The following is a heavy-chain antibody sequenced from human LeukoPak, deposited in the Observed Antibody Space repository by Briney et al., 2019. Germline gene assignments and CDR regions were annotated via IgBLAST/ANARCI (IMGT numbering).Heavy chain of an antibody. CDR1: GFTFSSYA. D-gene: IGHD2-21*01. Sequence: GGSLRLSCAASGFTFSSYAMSWVRQAPGKGLEWVSAISGSGAVTYYAHSVKGRFTISRDNSKNTLYVRMNSLRAEDTAVYYCATDMVIDGYFDYWGQGALVTVSS. CDR2: ISGSGAVT. CDR3: ATDMVIDGYFDY. J-gene: IGHJ4*02. V-gene: IGHV3-23*01.